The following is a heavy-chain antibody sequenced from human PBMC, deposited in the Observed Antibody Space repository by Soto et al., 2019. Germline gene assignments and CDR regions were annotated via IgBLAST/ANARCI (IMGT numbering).Heavy chain of an antibody. D-gene: IGHD2-2*01. Sequence: QVQLVQSGAEVKKPGSSVKVSCKASGGTFSSYAISWVRQAPGQGLEWMGGIIPIFGTANYAQKFQGRVMITASESTSTAYMELSSLRSEDTAVYYCARHDCISSSCYYYYYYGMDVWGQGTTVTVSS. V-gene: IGHV1-69*12. CDR1: GGTFSSYA. J-gene: IGHJ6*02. CDR2: IIPIFGTA. CDR3: ARHDCISSSCYYYYYYGMDV.